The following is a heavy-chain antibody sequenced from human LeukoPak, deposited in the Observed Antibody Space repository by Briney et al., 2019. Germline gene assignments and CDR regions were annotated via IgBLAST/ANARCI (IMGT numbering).Heavy chain of an antibody. V-gene: IGHV3-48*03. D-gene: IGHD3-3*01. CDR3: ARVLRFLRYFDY. CDR1: GFTFSSYE. CDR2: ISSSGSTI. Sequence: GGPLRLSCAASGFTFSSYEMSWVRQAPGRGLEWVSYISSSGSTIYYADSVKGRFTISRDNAKNSLYLQMNSLRAEDTAVYYCARVLRFLRYFDYWGQGTLVTVSS. J-gene: IGHJ4*02.